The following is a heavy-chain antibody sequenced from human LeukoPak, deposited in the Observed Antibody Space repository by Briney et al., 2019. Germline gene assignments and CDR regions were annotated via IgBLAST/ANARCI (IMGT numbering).Heavy chain of an antibody. Sequence: GGSLRLSCAASGFTFSTYSMTWVRQAPGKGLEWVSAIRPNGGSTSYADSVKGRFTISRDNSKNTLYLQMNSLRVEDTAIYYCAKDAAGSYPDAFDIWGQGTVVTVSS. J-gene: IGHJ3*02. CDR2: IRPNGGST. CDR3: AKDAAGSYPDAFDI. CDR1: GFTFSTYS. V-gene: IGHV3-23*01. D-gene: IGHD3-10*01.